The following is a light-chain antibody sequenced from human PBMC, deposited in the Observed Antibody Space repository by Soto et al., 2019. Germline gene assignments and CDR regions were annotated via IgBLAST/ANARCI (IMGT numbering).Light chain of an antibody. Sequence: QSALTQPPSASGSPGQSVTISCTGTSSDVGGYNYVSWYQQHPGKAPKLIIYEVSKRPSGVPDRFSGSKSGNTASLTVSGLQAEDEADYDCSSYAGSNNRYVFGTGTKLTV. CDR1: SSDVGGYNY. CDR2: EVS. V-gene: IGLV2-8*01. J-gene: IGLJ1*01. CDR3: SSYAGSNNRYV.